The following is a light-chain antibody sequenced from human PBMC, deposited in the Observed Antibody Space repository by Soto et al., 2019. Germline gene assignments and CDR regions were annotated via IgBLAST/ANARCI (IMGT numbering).Light chain of an antibody. J-gene: IGKJ4*01. CDR2: WAS. CDR1: QSLFYSSNNKNY. CDR3: QQYYRSPL. V-gene: IGKV4-1*01. Sequence: DIVMTQSPDSLAVSLGERATINCKSSQSLFYSSNNKNYLAWYQQKPGQPPKLLIYWASTRESGVPDRFSGSGYGTDFTLTISSLQAEDVAVYYCQQYYRSPLFGGGTKVEIK.